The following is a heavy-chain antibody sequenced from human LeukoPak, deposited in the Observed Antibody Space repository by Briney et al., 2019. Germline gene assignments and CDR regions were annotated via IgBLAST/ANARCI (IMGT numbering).Heavy chain of an antibody. CDR1: GFSFSSYW. CDR3: ARDGNYDFWSGYYVY. CDR2: IKQDGSEK. V-gene: IGHV3-7*01. Sequence: GGSLRLSCVASGFSFSSYWMSWVRQAPGKGLEWVANIKQDGSEKYYVDSVKGRFTISRDNAKNSLYLQMNSLRAEDTAVYYCARDGNYDFWSGYYVYWGQGTLVTVSS. J-gene: IGHJ4*02. D-gene: IGHD3-3*01.